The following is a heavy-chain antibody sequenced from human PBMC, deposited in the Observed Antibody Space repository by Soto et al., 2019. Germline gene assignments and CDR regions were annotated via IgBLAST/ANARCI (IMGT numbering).Heavy chain of an antibody. D-gene: IGHD1-26*01. CDR3: ARDQEEWELQYGFDY. CDR1: GYTFTSYY. Sequence: QVQLVQSGAEVKKPGASVKVSCKASGYTFTSYYMHWVRQAPGQGLEWMGIINPSGGSTTYAQKFQGRVTMTRDTSTSTVYMELSSLRSEDTALYYCARDQEEWELQYGFDYWGQGTLVTVSS. CDR2: INPSGGST. V-gene: IGHV1-46*01. J-gene: IGHJ4*02.